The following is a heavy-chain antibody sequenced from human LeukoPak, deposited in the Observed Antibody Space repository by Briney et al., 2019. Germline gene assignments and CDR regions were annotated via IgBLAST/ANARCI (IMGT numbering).Heavy chain of an antibody. D-gene: IGHD2-15*01. J-gene: IGHJ4*02. CDR1: GYSFTVYY. CDR3: ARVGHDCSGGSCSSRYYFDY. V-gene: IGHV1-2*02. Sequence: ASVKVSCTASGYSFTVYYMHWGRQAPGQGIEWVGWINPNSGGTNYAQKFPGRVTMTRDTSISTAYMELRRLRSDDTAVYCGARVGHDCSGGSCSSRYYFDYWGQGTLVTVSS. CDR2: INPNSGGT.